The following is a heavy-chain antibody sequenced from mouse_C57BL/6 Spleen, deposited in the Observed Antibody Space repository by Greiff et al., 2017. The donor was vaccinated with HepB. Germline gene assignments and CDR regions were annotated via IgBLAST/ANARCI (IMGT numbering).Heavy chain of an antibody. V-gene: IGHV1-62-2*01. Sequence: QVHVKQSGAELVKPGASVKLSCKASGYTFTEYTIHWVKQRSGQGLEWIGWFYPGSGSIKYNEKFKDKATLTADKSSSTVYMELSRVTSEDSAVYFCARHEGYGSSPYAMDYWGQGTSVTVSS. CDR2: FYPGSGSI. CDR1: GYTFTEYT. D-gene: IGHD1-1*01. J-gene: IGHJ4*01. CDR3: ARHEGYGSSPYAMDY.